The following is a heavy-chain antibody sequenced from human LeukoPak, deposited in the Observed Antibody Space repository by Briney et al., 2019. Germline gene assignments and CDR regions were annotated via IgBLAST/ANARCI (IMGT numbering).Heavy chain of an antibody. J-gene: IGHJ5*02. CDR2: IYSSGST. CDR3: ARDSGTTGEVKFDP. D-gene: IGHD3-10*01. CDR1: GGSISSYY. V-gene: IGHV4-4*07. Sequence: SETLSLTCTVSGGSISSYYWSWIRQPAGKGLEWIGRIYSSGSTDYNPSLKSRVTMSVDTSKNKFSLKLSSATAADTAAYYCARDSGTTGEVKFDPWGQGTLVTVSS.